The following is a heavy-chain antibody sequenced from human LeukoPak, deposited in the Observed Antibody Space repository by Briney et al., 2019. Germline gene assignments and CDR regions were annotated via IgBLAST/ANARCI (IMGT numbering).Heavy chain of an antibody. CDR1: GFTLRTFW. Sequence: AGGSLRLSCAASGFTLRTFWMNWVRQAPGKGLEWVSYISSTSSYTNYVDSVKGRFTISRDNPKNSLYLQMNSLRAEDTAVYYCARTSMRMATAGLVDYWGQGTLVTVSS. J-gene: IGHJ4*02. V-gene: IGHV3-21*05. D-gene: IGHD5-24*01. CDR3: ARTSMRMATAGLVDY. CDR2: ISSTSSYT.